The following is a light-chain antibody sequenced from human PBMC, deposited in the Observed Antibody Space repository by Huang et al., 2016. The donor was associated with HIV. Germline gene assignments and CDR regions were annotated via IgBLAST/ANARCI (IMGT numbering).Light chain of an antibody. J-gene: IGKJ2*01. V-gene: IGKV1-5*03. CDR1: LSISSW. CDR2: KAS. CDR3: QQYTTYFPT. Sequence: DIQMTQSPSTLSASVGDRVTITCMASLSISSWLAWYQQKPGKAPKLLIYKASSLESGVPSRFSCSGSGTEFTLTISSLQPDDFATYYCQQYTTYFPTFGQGTKLEIK.